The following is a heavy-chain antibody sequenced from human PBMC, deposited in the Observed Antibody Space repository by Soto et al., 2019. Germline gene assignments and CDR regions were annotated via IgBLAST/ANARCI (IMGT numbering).Heavy chain of an antibody. D-gene: IGHD2-15*01. CDR1: GFTFSSYE. Sequence: PGGSLRLSCAASGFTFSSYEMNWVRQAPGKGLEWVSYISSSGSTIYYADSVKGRFTISRDNAKNSLYLQMNSLRAEDTAVYYCARDSTPDIVVVVAASYYYGRDVWGQGTTVTVSS. J-gene: IGHJ6*02. CDR2: ISSSGSTI. CDR3: ARDSTPDIVVVVAASYYYGRDV. V-gene: IGHV3-48*03.